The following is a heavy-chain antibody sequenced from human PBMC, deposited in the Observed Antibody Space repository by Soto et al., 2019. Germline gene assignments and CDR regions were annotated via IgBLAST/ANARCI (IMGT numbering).Heavy chain of an antibody. Sequence: SETLSLTCTVSGGSISSSSYYWGWIRQPPGKGLEWIGSIYYSGSTYYNPSLKSRVTISVDTSKNQFSLKLSSVTAADTAVYYCARALLRYFGWLDPPVGYFDYWGQGTLVTVSS. J-gene: IGHJ4*02. CDR3: ARALLRYFGWLDPPVGYFDY. V-gene: IGHV4-39*01. D-gene: IGHD3-9*01. CDR2: IYYSGST. CDR1: GGSISSSSYY.